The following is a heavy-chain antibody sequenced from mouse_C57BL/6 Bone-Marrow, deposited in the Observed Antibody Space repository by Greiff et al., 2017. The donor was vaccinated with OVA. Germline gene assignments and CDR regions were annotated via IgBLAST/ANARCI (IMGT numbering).Heavy chain of an antibody. CDR2: ISSGSSTL. Sequence: EVKLVESGGGLVKPGGSLKLSCAASGFTFSDYGMHWVRQAPEKGLEWVAYISSGSSTLYYADTVKGRFTISRDNAKNTLFLQMTSLRSEDTAMYYCARRDYYGSSWFAYWGQGTLVTVSA. CDR3: ARRDYYGSSWFAY. V-gene: IGHV5-17*01. D-gene: IGHD1-1*01. CDR1: GFTFSDYG. J-gene: IGHJ3*01.